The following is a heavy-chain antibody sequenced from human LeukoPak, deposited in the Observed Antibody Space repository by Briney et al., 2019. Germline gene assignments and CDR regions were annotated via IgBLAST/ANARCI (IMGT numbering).Heavy chain of an antibody. V-gene: IGHV4-38-2*02. CDR3: ARVVASTSIGS. CDR1: GYSISSGYF. CDR2: IFHSGDV. D-gene: IGHD2-15*01. J-gene: IGHJ4*02. Sequence: PETLSLTCTVSGYSISSGYFWGWIRQPPGKGPEWIGSIFHSGDVYYNPALQSRVTISIDASTNRFSLKLTSGTAADTALYYCARVVASTSIGSWGQGTLVTVSS.